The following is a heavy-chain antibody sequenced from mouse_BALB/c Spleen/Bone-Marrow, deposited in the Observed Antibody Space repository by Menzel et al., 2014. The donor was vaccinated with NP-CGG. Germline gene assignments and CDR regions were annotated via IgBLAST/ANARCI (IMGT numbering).Heavy chain of an antibody. CDR1: GFSLTNYG. CDR3: ARVTSSAVGAMDY. D-gene: IGHD3-2*02. CDR2: IWAGGST. J-gene: IGHJ4*01. V-gene: IGHV2-9*02. Sequence: QVQLKHSGPGLVAPSQSLSITCTVSGFSLTNYGVHWVRQPPGKGLEWLGVIWAGGSTYYNSALMSRLSISKDNSKSQVFLKMISLQTDDTAMYYCARVTSSAVGAMDYWGRGTSVTVSS.